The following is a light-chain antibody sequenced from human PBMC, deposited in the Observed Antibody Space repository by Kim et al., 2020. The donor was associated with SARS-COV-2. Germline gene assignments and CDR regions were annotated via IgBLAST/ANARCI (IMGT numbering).Light chain of an antibody. CDR3: QQYGSSPRT. Sequence: EIVLTQSPGTLSLSPGERATLSCRASQSVSSSYLAWYQQQPGQAPRLLIDNASNRATGIPDRFSGSGSGTDFTLTISRVEPEDFAGYYCQQYGSSPRTFGQGTKVDIK. V-gene: IGKV3-20*01. CDR1: QSVSSSY. CDR2: NAS. J-gene: IGKJ1*01.